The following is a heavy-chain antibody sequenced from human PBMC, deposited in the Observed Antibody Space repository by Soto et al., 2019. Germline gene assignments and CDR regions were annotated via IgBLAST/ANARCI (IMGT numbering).Heavy chain of an antibody. CDR1: GFTFSSYG. V-gene: IGHV3-23*01. Sequence: PGGSLRLSCAASGFTFSSYGMGWVRQAPGKGLEWVSAISGSGGSIYDADAVKGRFTISRDNSKNTLYLQMNSLRTEDTAVYYCAKGLLVETTKPKNFDYWGQGTLVTVSS. D-gene: IGHD2-8*02. CDR3: AKGLLVETTKPKNFDY. CDR2: ISGSGGSI. J-gene: IGHJ4*02.